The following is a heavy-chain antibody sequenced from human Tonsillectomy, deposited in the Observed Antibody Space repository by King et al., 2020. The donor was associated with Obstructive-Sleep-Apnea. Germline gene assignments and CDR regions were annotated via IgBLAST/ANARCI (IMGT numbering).Heavy chain of an antibody. CDR1: VGSISSSSYY. V-gene: IGHV4-39*07. CDR2: IYYSGST. J-gene: IGHJ6*02. Sequence: LQLQESGPGLVKPSETLSLTCTVSVGSISSSSYYWGWSCQPPGKELEWIGSIYYSGSTYYNPSLKSLVTISVDTSKNQFSLKLSSVTAADTAVYYWSREGDIVVVPAANMDVWGQGTTVTVSS. CDR3: SREGDIVVVPAANMDV. D-gene: IGHD2-2*01.